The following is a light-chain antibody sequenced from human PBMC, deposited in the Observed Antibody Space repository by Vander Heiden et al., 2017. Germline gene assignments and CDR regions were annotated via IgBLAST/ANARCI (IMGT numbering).Light chain of an antibody. CDR2: GNT. Sequence: QSVLTQPPSVSAAPGQKVTISCSGSSSNIGKNYVSWYQQLPGTAPKLLIYGNTKRPTGIPDRFSGSKSGTSATLGITGLLPGDEAEYYCGTWDSSLSVSVVFGGGTKLTVL. V-gene: IGLV1-51*01. J-gene: IGLJ2*01. CDR3: GTWDSSLSVSVV. CDR1: SSNIGKNY.